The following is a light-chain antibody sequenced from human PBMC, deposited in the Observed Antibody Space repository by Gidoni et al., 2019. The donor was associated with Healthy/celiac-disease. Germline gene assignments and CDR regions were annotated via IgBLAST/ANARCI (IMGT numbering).Light chain of an antibody. CDR2: AAS. CDR1: QSISSY. CDR3: QQSYSTLPIT. Sequence: DIQMTPSPSSLSASVGDRVTITCRASQSISSYLNWYQQKPGEAPKLLIYAASSLQSGVPSRCSGSGYGTDFTLTIISLQPEDFATYYCQQSYSTLPITFGQGTRLEIK. J-gene: IGKJ5*01. V-gene: IGKV1-39*01.